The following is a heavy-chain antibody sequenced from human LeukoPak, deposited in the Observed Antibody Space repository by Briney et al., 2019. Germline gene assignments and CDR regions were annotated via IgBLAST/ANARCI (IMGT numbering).Heavy chain of an antibody. V-gene: IGHV3-7*01. CDR3: ARGVLNPQLFGY. J-gene: IGHJ4*02. CDR2: INQDGSEK. Sequence: GGSLRLSCAASGFTFSSYWMSWVRQAPGKGLEWVANINQDGSEKYHVDFVKGRFTISRDNAKNSVYLQMNSLRVEDTAVYYCARGVLNPQLFGYWGQGTLVTVSS. CDR1: GFTFSSYW. D-gene: IGHD2-21*01.